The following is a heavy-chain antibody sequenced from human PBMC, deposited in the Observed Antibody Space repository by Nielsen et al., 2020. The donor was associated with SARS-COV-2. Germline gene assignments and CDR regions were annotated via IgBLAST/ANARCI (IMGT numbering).Heavy chain of an antibody. D-gene: IGHD3-10*01. Sequence: GESLKISCAASGFTFSSYDMHWVRQATGKGLEWVSAIGTAGDTYYPGSVKGRFTISRDNAKNSLYLQMNSLRAEDTAVYYCAAGRESPYYYYGMDVWGQGTTVTVSS. V-gene: IGHV3-13*01. CDR2: IGTAGDT. CDR1: GFTFSSYD. J-gene: IGHJ6*02. CDR3: AAGRESPYYYYGMDV.